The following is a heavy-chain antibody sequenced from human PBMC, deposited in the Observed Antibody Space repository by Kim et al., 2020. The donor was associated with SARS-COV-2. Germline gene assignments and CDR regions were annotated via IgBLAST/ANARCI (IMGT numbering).Heavy chain of an antibody. CDR1: GFTFSSYW. D-gene: IGHD6-19*01. CDR3: ARGGYSSGWYSTVDAFDI. Sequence: GGSLRLSCAASGFTFSSYWMHWVRQAPGKGLVWVSRINSDGSSTSYADSVKGRFTISRDNAKNTLYLQMNSLRAEDTAVYYCARGGYSSGWYSTVDAFDIWGQGTMVTVSS. V-gene: IGHV3-74*01. CDR2: INSDGSST. J-gene: IGHJ3*02.